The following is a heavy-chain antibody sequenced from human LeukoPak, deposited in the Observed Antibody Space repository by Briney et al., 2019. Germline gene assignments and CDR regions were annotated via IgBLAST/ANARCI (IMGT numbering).Heavy chain of an antibody. J-gene: IGHJ4*02. CDR1: GFTFSSYW. Sequence: GGSLRLSCAASGFTFSSYWMSWVRQAPGKGLEWVANIKQDGSEKYYVDSVKGRFTISRDNAKNSLYLQMNSLRAEDTAVYYCARENYDSPGPFDYWGQGTLVTVSS. CDR2: IKQDGSEK. V-gene: IGHV3-7*01. CDR3: ARENYDSPGPFDY. D-gene: IGHD3-22*01.